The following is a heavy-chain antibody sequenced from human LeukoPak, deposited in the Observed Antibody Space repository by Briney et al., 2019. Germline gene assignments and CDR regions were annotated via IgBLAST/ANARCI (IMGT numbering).Heavy chain of an antibody. J-gene: IGHJ4*02. CDR2: INHSGST. V-gene: IGHV4-34*01. Sequence: PSETLSLTCAVYGGSFSGYYWSWIRQPPGKGLEWIGEINHSGSTNYNPSLKSRVTISVDTSKNQFSLKLSSVTAADTAVYYCAREGVRGLRYWGQGTLATVSS. D-gene: IGHD3-16*01. CDR1: GGSFSGYY. CDR3: AREGVRGLRY.